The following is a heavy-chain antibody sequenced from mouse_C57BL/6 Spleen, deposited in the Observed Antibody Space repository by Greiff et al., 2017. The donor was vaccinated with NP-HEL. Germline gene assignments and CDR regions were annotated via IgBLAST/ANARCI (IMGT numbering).Heavy chain of an antibody. V-gene: IGHV1-55*01. CDR1: GYTFTSYW. Sequence: QVQLKESGAELVKPGASVKMSCKASGYTFTSYWITWVKQRPGQGLEWIGDIYPGSGSTNYNEKFKSKATLTVDTSSSTAYMQLSSLTSEDSAVYYCARRDYDYDRGMDYWGQGTSVTVSS. CDR3: ARRDYDYDRGMDY. J-gene: IGHJ4*01. D-gene: IGHD2-4*01. CDR2: IYPGSGST.